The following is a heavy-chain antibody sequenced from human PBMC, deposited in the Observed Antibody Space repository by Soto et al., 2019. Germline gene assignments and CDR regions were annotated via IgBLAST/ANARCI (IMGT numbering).Heavy chain of an antibody. Sequence: QVQLVQSGAEVKKPGASVKVSCKASGYTFTSYGISWVRQAPGQGLEWMGWISAYNGNTNYAQKLQGRVTRTTDTSTSTAYMELRSLRSDDTAVYYCAGEGLGSSSGRYYYYGMDVWGQGTTVTVSS. V-gene: IGHV1-18*04. CDR2: ISAYNGNT. D-gene: IGHD6-6*01. CDR1: GYTFTSYG. J-gene: IGHJ6*02. CDR3: AGEGLGSSSGRYYYYGMDV.